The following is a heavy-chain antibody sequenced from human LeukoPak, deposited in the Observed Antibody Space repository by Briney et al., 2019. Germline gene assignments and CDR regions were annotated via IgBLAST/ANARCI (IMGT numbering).Heavy chain of an antibody. CDR3: GTHAGRTGSDD. CDR1: GFIFSGYY. Sequence: GGSLRLSCATSGFIFSGYYMSWIRQAPGQGLEWVSYISGSGHDISYADSVKGRFTISRDNAKGSLYLQMNSLRAADTAVYYCGTHAGRTGSDDWGQGTLVTVSS. CDR2: ISGSGHDI. D-gene: IGHD3/OR15-3a*01. V-gene: IGHV3-11*01. J-gene: IGHJ4*02.